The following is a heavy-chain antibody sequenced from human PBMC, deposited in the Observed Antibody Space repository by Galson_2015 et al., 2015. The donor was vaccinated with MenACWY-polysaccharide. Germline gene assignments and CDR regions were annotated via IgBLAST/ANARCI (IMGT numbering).Heavy chain of an antibody. CDR3: TRTAAAGQGYFDY. J-gene: IGHJ4*03. CDR1: GFSLSTTGMR. CDR2: IDWNDGK. Sequence: PALVKPTQTLTLTCTFSGFSLSTTGMRVSWIRQPPGKALEWLARIDWNDGKFYRTSLKTRLTISKDTSKNQVVLTMSNMDPVDTATYYCTRTAAAGQGYFDYWGQGTQVTVSS. D-gene: IGHD6-13*01. V-gene: IGHV2-70*04.